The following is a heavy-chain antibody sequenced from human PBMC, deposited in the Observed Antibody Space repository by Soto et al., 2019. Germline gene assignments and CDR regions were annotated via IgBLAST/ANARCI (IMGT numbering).Heavy chain of an antibody. J-gene: IGHJ4*02. D-gene: IGHD2-15*01. V-gene: IGHV3-23*01. Sequence: EVQLLESGGGLVQAGESLRLSCAASGFTFSSYAMIWVRQAPGKGVEWGSVLGGSGGSTYYADSVKGRFTISRDNSQNTLYLQMNSLRAEDTAVYYCAKERRGIYCRGGTCYSPDYWGPGTLVTVSS. CDR3: AKERRGIYCRGGTCYSPDY. CDR2: LGGSGGST. CDR1: GFTFSSYA.